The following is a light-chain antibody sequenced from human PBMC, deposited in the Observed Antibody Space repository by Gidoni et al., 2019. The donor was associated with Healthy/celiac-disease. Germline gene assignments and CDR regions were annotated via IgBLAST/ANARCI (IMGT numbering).Light chain of an antibody. CDR2: DVS. CDR3: SAYTSSSTLV. Sequence: QSALTQPASVSGSPGQSITISCTGTSSDVGGYNYVSWYQQHPGKAPELMIYDVSNRPSGVSNRFSGSNSGNTASLTISGLHAEDEADYYCSAYTSSSTLVFGGGTKLTVL. CDR1: SSDVGGYNY. J-gene: IGLJ2*01. V-gene: IGLV2-14*03.